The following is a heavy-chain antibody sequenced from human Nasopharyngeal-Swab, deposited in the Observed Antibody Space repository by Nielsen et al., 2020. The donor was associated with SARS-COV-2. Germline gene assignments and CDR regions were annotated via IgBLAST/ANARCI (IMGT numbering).Heavy chain of an antibody. V-gene: IGHV3-74*01. D-gene: IGHD3-9*01. CDR2: INSDGSST. J-gene: IGHJ6*02. CDR3: AREGSFRYFDWLLYPLYYGMDV. Sequence: VRQAPGKGLVWVSRINSDGSSTSYADSVKGRFTISRDNAKNTPYLQMNSLRAEDTAVYYCAREGSFRYFDWLLYPLYYGMDVWGQGTTVTVSS.